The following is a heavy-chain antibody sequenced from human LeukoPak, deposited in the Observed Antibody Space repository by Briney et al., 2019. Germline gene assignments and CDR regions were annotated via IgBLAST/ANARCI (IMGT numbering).Heavy chain of an antibody. Sequence: PSGTLSLTCAVSGGSISIDYWWSWVRQAPGKGLEWIGEVLHSGSTNYNPSLKSRVTISVDKSKNQFSLKLSSVTAADTAVYYCARSKVAVAGTFDYWGQGTLVTVSS. V-gene: IGHV4-4*02. J-gene: IGHJ4*02. CDR1: GGSISIDYW. CDR2: VLHSGST. CDR3: ARSKVAVAGTFDY. D-gene: IGHD6-19*01.